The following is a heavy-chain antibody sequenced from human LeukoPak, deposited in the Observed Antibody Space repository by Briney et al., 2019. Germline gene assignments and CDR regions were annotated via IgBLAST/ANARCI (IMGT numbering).Heavy chain of an antibody. D-gene: IGHD3-10*01. CDR2: ISGSGGST. Sequence: GGSLRLSCAASGFTFSSYAMSWVRQAPGKGLEWVSAISGSGGSTYYADSVKGRFTISRDNSKNTLYLQMSSLRAEDTAIYYCANAGSGDFYFNYYMDVWGKGTTVTISS. CDR3: ANAGSGDFYFNYYMDV. J-gene: IGHJ6*03. CDR1: GFTFSSYA. V-gene: IGHV3-23*01.